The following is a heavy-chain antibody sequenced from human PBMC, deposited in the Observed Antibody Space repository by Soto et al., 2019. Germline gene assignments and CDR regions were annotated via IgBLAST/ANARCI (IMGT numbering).Heavy chain of an antibody. CDR3: ARGSSRWDY. V-gene: IGHV4-4*07. D-gene: IGHD6-13*01. J-gene: IGHJ4*02. CDR2: IYATGIT. CDR1: GGSISSYY. Sequence: SETLSLTCTVSGGSISSYYWNWIRQPAGKGLEWIGRIYATGITNYNPSLKSRVTMSVDTSKNQFSLRLNSVTAADTAMYYCARGSSRWDYWGQGTLVTVSS.